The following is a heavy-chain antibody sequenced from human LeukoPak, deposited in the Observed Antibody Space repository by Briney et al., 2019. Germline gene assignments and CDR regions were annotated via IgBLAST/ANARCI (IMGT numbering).Heavy chain of an antibody. J-gene: IGHJ6*02. Sequence: PSETPSLTCTVSGGSISSYYWSWIRQPPGKGLEWIGYIYYSGSTNYNPSLKSRVTISVDTSKNQFSLKLSSVTAADTAVYYCAAVGYCSGGSCYPDYYGMDVWGQGTTVTVSS. CDR1: GGSISSYY. V-gene: IGHV4-59*01. CDR2: IYYSGST. D-gene: IGHD2-15*01. CDR3: AAVGYCSGGSCYPDYYGMDV.